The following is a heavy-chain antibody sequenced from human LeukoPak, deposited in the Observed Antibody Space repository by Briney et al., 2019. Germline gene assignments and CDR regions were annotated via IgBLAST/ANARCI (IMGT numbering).Heavy chain of an antibody. D-gene: IGHD5-18*01. V-gene: IGHV3-11*01. CDR2: ISSSGSTI. CDR1: GFTFSDYY. CDR3: ARVGIQLWFDY. Sequence: PGGSLRLSCAASGFTFSDYYMSWVRQAPGKGLGWVSYISSSGSTIYYADSVKGRFTTSRDNAKNSLYLQMNSLRAEDTAVYYCARVGIQLWFDYWGQGTLVTVSS. J-gene: IGHJ5*01.